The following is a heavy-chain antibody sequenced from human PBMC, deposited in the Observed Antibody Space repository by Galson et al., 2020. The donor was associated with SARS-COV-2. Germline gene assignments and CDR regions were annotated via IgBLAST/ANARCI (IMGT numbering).Heavy chain of an antibody. CDR3: ARASLPAYYDFWSGYYTGSPYGMDG. D-gene: IGHD3-3*01. Sequence: ETSETLSLTCTVSGGSISSYYWSWIRQPPGKGLEWIGYIYYSGSTNYNPSLKSRVTISVDTSKNQFSLKLSSVTAADTAVYYCARASLPAYYDFWSGYYTGSPYGMDGWGEGTTVTVCS. J-gene: IGHJ6*04. V-gene: IGHV4-59*01. CDR1: GGSISSYY. CDR2: IYYSGST.